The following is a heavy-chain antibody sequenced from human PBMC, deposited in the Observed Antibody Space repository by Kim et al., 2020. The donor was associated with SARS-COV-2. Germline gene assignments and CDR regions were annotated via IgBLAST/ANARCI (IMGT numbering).Heavy chain of an antibody. J-gene: IGHJ6*02. D-gene: IGHD4-17*01. V-gene: IGHV4-4*07. Sequence: SETLSLTCNVSGGSISSYYRSWIRQPAGNGLEWIGRTHTSGNTNYNPSLKSRVTMSVDTSMNQFSLKLSSVTAADTAVYYCARENTVTTRGMDVWGQGTTVTVSS. CDR3: ARENTVTTRGMDV. CDR2: THTSGNT. CDR1: GGSISSYY.